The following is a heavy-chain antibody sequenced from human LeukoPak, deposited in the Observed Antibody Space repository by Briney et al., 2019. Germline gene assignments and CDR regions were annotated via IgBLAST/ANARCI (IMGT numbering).Heavy chain of an antibody. V-gene: IGHV3-21*06. Sequence: GGSLRLSCAASGLTVSSNYMSWVRQSRGGGREWVSSITGSGPYMLCADSVEQRFHISRDSTKNSLYLEMNSLRAEDTAMYFCVRDVEAGRGEVYFDYWGQGTLVTVSS. CDR2: ITGSGPYM. CDR1: GLTVSSNY. CDR3: VRDVEAGRGEVYFDY. D-gene: IGHD3-10*01. J-gene: IGHJ4*02.